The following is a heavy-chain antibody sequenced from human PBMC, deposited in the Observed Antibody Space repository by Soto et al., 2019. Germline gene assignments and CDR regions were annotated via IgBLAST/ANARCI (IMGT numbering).Heavy chain of an antibody. Sequence: QVQLVQSGAEVKKPGASVKVSCKASGYTFTSYYIHWVRQAPGPGLEWIGLINPSASSTNYAQRFQGRATTTRDTSTNTVYMEPSSLGSEDTAVYHCARDRVAGATPFTLDYWGQGTLVTVSS. V-gene: IGHV1-46*01. CDR2: INPSASST. J-gene: IGHJ4*02. CDR1: GYTFTSYY. CDR3: ARDRVAGATPFTLDY. D-gene: IGHD1-26*01.